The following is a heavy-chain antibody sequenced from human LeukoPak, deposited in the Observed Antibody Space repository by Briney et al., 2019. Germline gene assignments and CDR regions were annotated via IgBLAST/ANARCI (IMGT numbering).Heavy chain of an antibody. J-gene: IGHJ4*02. V-gene: IGHV3-23*01. D-gene: IGHD6-13*01. CDR3: AKQYSSSWYSLYYFDY. Sequence: PGGSLRLSCAAFGFTFSSYAMSWVRQAPGKGLEWVSAISGSGGSTYYADSVKGRFTISRDNSKNTLYLQMNSLRAEDTAVYYCAKQYSSSWYSLYYFDYWGQGTLVTVSS. CDR2: ISGSGGST. CDR1: GFTFSSYA.